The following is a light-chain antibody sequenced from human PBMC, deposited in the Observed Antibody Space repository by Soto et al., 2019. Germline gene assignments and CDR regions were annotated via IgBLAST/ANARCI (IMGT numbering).Light chain of an antibody. J-gene: IGKJ3*01. CDR2: GAS. Sequence: DIQLTQSPSFLSASVGHTVTITCRATQGISSFLAWYQQKPGKPPNLLIYGASHLKSGVPSRFSGSGSGTDFTLTISSLQSEDFATYYCLQYYTYPRFFGPGTRVDF. V-gene: IGKV1-9*01. CDR1: QGISSF. CDR3: LQYYTYPRF.